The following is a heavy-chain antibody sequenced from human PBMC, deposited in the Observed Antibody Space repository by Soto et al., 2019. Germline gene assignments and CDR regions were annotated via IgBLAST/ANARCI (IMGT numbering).Heavy chain of an antibody. CDR3: AKNGLPPYYYYGLDV. D-gene: IGHD5-12*01. V-gene: IGHV1-18*01. CDR1: GYTFSRYG. J-gene: IGHJ6*02. CDR2: ISGYNGDT. Sequence: QGQLVQSGGEVKKPGASVKVSCKASGYTFSRYGISWVRQAPGQGLEWMGWISGYNGDTKYAQKVQGRVTMTIDTSPTTAYMELRSLTSDDTAVYYCAKNGLPPYYYYGLDVWGQGTTVTVSS.